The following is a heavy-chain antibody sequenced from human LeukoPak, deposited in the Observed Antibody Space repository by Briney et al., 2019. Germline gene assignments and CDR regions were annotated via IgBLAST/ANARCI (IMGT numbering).Heavy chain of an antibody. J-gene: IGHJ3*02. CDR3: ARHFVPAATTDAFDI. V-gene: IGHV4-39*01. Sequence: PSETLSLTCTVSGGSISSSSYYWGWIRQPPGKGLEWIGSIYYSGSTYYDPSLKSRVTISVDTSKSQFSLKLSSVTAADTAVYYCARHFVPAATTDAFDIWGQGTMVTVSS. CDR1: GGSISSSSYY. D-gene: IGHD2-2*01. CDR2: IYYSGST.